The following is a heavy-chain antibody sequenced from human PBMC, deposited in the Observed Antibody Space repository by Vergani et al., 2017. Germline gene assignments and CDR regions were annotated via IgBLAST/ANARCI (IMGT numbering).Heavy chain of an antibody. V-gene: IGHV4-39*02. J-gene: IGHJ4*02. CDR1: GGSISSSSYY. Sequence: QLQLQESGPGLVKPSETLSLTCTVSGGSISSSSYYWGWIRQPPGKGLEWIGSIYYSGSTYYNPSLKSRVTISVDTSKNQFSLKLSSVTAADTAVYYCARDEYGSGSYPGYWGQGTLVTVSS. CDR2: IYYSGST. D-gene: IGHD3-10*01. CDR3: ARDEYGSGSYPGY.